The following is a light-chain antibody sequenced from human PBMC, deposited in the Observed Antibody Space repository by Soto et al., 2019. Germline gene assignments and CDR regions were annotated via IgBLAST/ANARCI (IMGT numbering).Light chain of an antibody. Sequence: QSALTQPASVSGSPGQSITISCTGTRSDVGGYNFVSWYQQHPGKVPKLLIYDVTHRPSGVSNRFSASKSANTASLTISGLHAEDEADYYCSSYTSTNTLVFGGGTKLTVL. V-gene: IGLV2-14*01. CDR1: RSDVGGYNF. CDR3: SSYTSTNTLV. CDR2: DVT. J-gene: IGLJ2*01.